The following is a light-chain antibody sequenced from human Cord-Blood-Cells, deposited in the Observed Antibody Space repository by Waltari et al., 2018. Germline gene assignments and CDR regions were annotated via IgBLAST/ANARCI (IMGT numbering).Light chain of an antibody. CDR3: QQSYSTPLT. V-gene: IGKV1-39*01. CDR2: AES. Sequence: DIQMTQSPSSLSASVGDRVTSTCRVSQSSSSYLNWYQQKPGKPPKLLIYAESSFQRGGPSRFSVSGSVRSCTLTISSQQQEDFATYYGQQSYSTPLTFGGGTKVEIK. CDR1: QSSSSY. J-gene: IGKJ4*01.